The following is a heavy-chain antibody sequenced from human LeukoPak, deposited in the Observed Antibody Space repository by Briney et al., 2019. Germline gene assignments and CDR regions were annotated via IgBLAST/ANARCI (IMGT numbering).Heavy chain of an antibody. CDR1: GFTFSSYS. CDR3: ARDGRRITGSLDY. Sequence: GGSLRLSCAASGFTFSSYSMNWVRQAPGKGLEWVSSISSSSSYIYYADSVKGRFTISRDNAKNSLYLQMNSLRAEDTAVYYCARDGRRITGSLDYWGQGTLVTVSS. V-gene: IGHV3-21*01. D-gene: IGHD1-20*01. J-gene: IGHJ4*02. CDR2: ISSSSSYI.